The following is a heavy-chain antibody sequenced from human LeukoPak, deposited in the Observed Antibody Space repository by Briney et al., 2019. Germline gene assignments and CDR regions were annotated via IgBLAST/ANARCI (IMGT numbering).Heavy chain of an antibody. D-gene: IGHD1-26*01. J-gene: IGHJ4*02. Sequence: SQTLSLTCAISGDSVSSKSATWNWIRQSPSRGLEWLGRTYYRSKWYNDYAVSVKGRIIITPDTSKNQFSLQLNSATPEDTAVYHCARGSVGATDYWGQGTLVTVSS. V-gene: IGHV6-1*01. CDR3: ARGSVGATDY. CDR1: GDSVSSKSAT. CDR2: TYYRSKWYN.